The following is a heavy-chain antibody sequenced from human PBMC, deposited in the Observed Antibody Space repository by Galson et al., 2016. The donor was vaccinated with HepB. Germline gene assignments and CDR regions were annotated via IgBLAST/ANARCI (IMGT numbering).Heavy chain of an antibody. Sequence: SLRLSCAASGFTFSSYWMHWVRQDPGKGLVWVSRISSDGSRTTYADSVKGRFTISRDNSKNALYLQMNSLRAEDTAVYNCARDIGRDYFDHWGQGTLVTVSS. CDR2: ISSDGSRT. J-gene: IGHJ4*02. CDR1: GFTFSSYW. D-gene: IGHD2-15*01. V-gene: IGHV3-74*01. CDR3: ARDIGRDYFDH.